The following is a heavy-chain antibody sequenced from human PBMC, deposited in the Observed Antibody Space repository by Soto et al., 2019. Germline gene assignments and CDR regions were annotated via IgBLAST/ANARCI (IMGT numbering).Heavy chain of an antibody. D-gene: IGHD6-19*01. CDR3: ARAGRPWLAKYYFDF. Sequence: QLQLVESGGGVVQPGGSLRLSCAASGFTFSAYAMHWVRQAPGKGLEWVALMSYDGSTKEYADSVKGRFTISRDNSKNTLSLQMSSLRNEDTALYFCARAGRPWLAKYYFDFWGQGTLVTVSS. J-gene: IGHJ4*02. CDR2: MSYDGSTK. CDR1: GFTFSAYA. V-gene: IGHV3-30-3*01.